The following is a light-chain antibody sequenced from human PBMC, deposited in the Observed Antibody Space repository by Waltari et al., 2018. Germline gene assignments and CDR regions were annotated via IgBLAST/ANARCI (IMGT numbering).Light chain of an antibody. CDR1: QGITND. CDR3: QHYYSIPLT. Sequence: DIQMTQSPSSLSASVGDRVTITCRASQGITNDLAWYQQKPGDTPKLLIYEASSLQSGIPSRFSGSGSGTDFTLTISSLQSEDFATYCCQHYYSIPLTFGGGTKVEIK. V-gene: IGKV1-NL1*01. J-gene: IGKJ4*01. CDR2: EAS.